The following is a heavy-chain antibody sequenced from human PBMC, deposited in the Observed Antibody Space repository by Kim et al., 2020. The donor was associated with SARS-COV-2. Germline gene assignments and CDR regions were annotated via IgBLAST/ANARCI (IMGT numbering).Heavy chain of an antibody. V-gene: IGHV3-33*06. CDR3: AKDSGNAYGDQLDY. J-gene: IGHJ4*02. D-gene: IGHD4-17*01. CDR1: GFTFSRYA. CDR2: ISCGGSNK. Sequence: GGSLRLSCAASGFTFSRYAMSWVRQAPGKGLEWVAVISCGGSNKYYADSVKGRFTISRDNSKNTMYLQMNSLRAEDTAVYYCAKDSGNAYGDQLDYWGQGTLVTVSS.